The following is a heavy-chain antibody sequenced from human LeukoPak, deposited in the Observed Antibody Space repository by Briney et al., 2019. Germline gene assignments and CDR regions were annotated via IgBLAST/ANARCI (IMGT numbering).Heavy chain of an antibody. CDR1: GYTFTGYY. CDR3: ARLEGLRFPSPTPDY. V-gene: IGHV1-2*02. CDR2: INPNSGGT. Sequence: ASVKLSCKASGYTFTGYYMHWVRQAPGQALEWMGWINPNSGGTNYAKKFQGRVTMTRDTSISTAYMVLSRLRSDDTAVYYCARLEGLRFPSPTPDYWGQGTLVTVSS. J-gene: IGHJ4*02. D-gene: IGHD5-12*01.